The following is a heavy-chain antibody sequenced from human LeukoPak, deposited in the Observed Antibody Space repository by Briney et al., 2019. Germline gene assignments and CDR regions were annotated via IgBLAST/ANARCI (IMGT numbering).Heavy chain of an antibody. CDR2: ISPSGSPT. D-gene: IGHD6-19*01. Sequence: GGSLRLSCAGAGFPFSIHGMNWVRQAPGKGLEWVSGISPSGSPTYYADSVKGRFTISRDDSKNTLYLQMNNLRAEDTAVYSCAKDHVREQYSSGWLVDFWGQGTRVTVSS. J-gene: IGHJ4*02. CDR1: GFPFSIHG. V-gene: IGHV3-23*01. CDR3: AKDHVREQYSSGWLVDF.